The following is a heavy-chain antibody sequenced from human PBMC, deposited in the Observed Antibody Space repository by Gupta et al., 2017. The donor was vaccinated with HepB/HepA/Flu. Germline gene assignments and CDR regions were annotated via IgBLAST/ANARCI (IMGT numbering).Heavy chain of an antibody. D-gene: IGHD5/OR15-5a*01. V-gene: IGHV4-4*02. Sequence: QVQLQESGPGLVKPSGTLSLTCDVSGGYISSNKWWSWVRQPPGKGLEWIGEIFHSERTTYNPSLKSRLTISVDKSKNQFSLKLSSVTAADTAVYYCARYIVYDGSYYYGMDVWGQGTTVTVSS. CDR3: ARYIVYDGSYYYGMDV. CDR1: GGYISSNKW. CDR2: IFHSERT. J-gene: IGHJ6*02.